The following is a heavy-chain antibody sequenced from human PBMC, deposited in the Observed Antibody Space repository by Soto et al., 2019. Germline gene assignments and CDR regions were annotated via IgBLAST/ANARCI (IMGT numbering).Heavy chain of an antibody. CDR3: AKGGAVYGLLTHDD. CDR2: ITGSSSNL. CDR1: GFTFRDYA. Sequence: EVQLLESGGGLEQPGGSLRLSCAASGFTFRDYAMSWVRQAPGKGLEWVTTITGSSSNLYYSDSVKGRFAISRDNSKNTLYLHMDSLTAEDTAVYYCAKGGAVYGLLTHDDWGQGTLVTVSS. V-gene: IGHV3-23*01. D-gene: IGHD3-9*01. J-gene: IGHJ4*02.